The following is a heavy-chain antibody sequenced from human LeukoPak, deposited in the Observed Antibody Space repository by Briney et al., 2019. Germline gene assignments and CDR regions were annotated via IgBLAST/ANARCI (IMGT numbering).Heavy chain of an antibody. CDR2: ISSGASYI. CDR1: GFTFSSYN. J-gene: IGHJ4*02. CDR3: ARDYGDSTGYYYAFPFDY. D-gene: IGHD3-22*01. Sequence: GESLRVSCAAYGFTFSSYNMNWIRQAPGKGLEWVSSISSGASYIYYEDSVKGRFTISRNNAKNLLYLQMNSLRAEDTAVYDCARDYGDSTGYYYAFPFDYWGQGTLVSVSS. V-gene: IGHV3-21*01.